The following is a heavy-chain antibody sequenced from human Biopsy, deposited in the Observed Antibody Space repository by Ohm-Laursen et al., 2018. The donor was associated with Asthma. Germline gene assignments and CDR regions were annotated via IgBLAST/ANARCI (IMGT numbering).Heavy chain of an antibody. D-gene: IGHD7-27*01. CDR2: ISYTGNT. Sequence: GTLSLTCIVSGASITSSAYYWGWIRQPPGKGLEWIGSISYTGNTDIPSLRSRVTLSVDTSKNNFSLKLTSVTAADTAVFYCARHWNWGSFFDYWSQGMLVTVSS. J-gene: IGHJ4*02. CDR1: GASITSSAYY. V-gene: IGHV4-39*01. CDR3: ARHWNWGSFFDY.